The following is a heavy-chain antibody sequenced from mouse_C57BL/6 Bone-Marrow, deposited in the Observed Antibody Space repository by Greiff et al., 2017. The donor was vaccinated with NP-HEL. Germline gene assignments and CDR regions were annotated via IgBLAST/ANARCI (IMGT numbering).Heavy chain of an antibody. D-gene: IGHD2-2*01. Sequence: VQLQQPGAELVRPGSSVKLSCKASGYTFTSYWMHWVKQRPIQGLEWIGNIDPSDSETHYNQKFKDKATLTVDKSSSTAYMQLSSLTSEDSAVYYCARSLYGCDVRDYAMDYWGQGTSVTVSS. CDR2: IDPSDSET. V-gene: IGHV1-52*01. CDR1: GYTFTSYW. CDR3: ARSLYGCDVRDYAMDY. J-gene: IGHJ4*01.